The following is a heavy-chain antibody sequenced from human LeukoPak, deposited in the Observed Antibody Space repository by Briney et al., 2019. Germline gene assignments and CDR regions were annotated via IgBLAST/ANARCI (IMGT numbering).Heavy chain of an antibody. V-gene: IGHV4-61*02. CDR2: IYTSGST. CDR3: ASSSPLEYYSYGMDV. D-gene: IGHD6-6*01. J-gene: IGHJ6*02. CDR1: GGSISSGSYY. Sequence: SQTLSLTCTVSGGSISSGSYYWSWIRQPAGKGLEWIGRIYTSGSTNYNPSLKSRVTISVDTSKNQFSLKLSSVTAADTAVYYCASSSPLEYYSYGMDVWGQGTTVTVSS.